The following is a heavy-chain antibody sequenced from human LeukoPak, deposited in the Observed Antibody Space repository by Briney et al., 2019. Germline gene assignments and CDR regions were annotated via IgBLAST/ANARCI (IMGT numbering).Heavy chain of an antibody. Sequence: SEALSLTCAVSGYSISSGYYWGWIRQPPGKGLEWIGSIYHSGSTYYNPSLKSRVTISVDTSKNQFSLKLSSVTAADTAVYYCASSVTRPYFDYWGQGTLVTVSS. J-gene: IGHJ4*02. CDR2: IYHSGST. CDR3: ASSVTRPYFDY. V-gene: IGHV4-38-2*01. CDR1: GYSISSGYY. D-gene: IGHD2-21*02.